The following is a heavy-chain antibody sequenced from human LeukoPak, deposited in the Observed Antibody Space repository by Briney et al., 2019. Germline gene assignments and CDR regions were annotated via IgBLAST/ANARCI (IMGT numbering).Heavy chain of an antibody. CDR2: ISSSSSYI. CDR3: ARDLGTNDAFDI. D-gene: IGHD7-27*01. J-gene: IGHJ3*02. CDR1: GFTFSSYA. Sequence: PGGSLRLSCAASGFTFSSYAIHWVRQAPGKGLEWVSSISSSSSYIYYADSVKGRFTISRDNSKNTVYLQMNSLRAEDTAVYYCARDLGTNDAFDIWGQGTMLTVSS. V-gene: IGHV3-21*04.